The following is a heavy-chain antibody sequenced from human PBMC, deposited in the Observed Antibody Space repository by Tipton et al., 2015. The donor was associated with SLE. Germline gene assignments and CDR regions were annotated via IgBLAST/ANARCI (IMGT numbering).Heavy chain of an antibody. J-gene: IGHJ3*02. V-gene: IGHV4-39*07. D-gene: IGHD1-20*01. Sequence: GLVKPSETLSLTCTVSGGSISSSSYYWGWIRQPPGKGLEWIGSIYYSGSTYYNPSLKSRVTISVDTSKNQFSLKLSSVTAADTAVYYCARDQDNWSPALFDIWGQGTMVTVSS. CDR2: IYYSGST. CDR1: GGSISSSSYY. CDR3: ARDQDNWSPALFDI.